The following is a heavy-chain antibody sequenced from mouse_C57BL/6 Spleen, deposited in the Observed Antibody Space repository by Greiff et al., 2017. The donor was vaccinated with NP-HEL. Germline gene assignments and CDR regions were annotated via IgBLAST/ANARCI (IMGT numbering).Heavy chain of an antibody. D-gene: IGHD1-1*02. CDR2: IYPGSGST. CDR1: GYTFTSYW. J-gene: IGHJ2*01. V-gene: IGHV1-55*01. Sequence: QVQLQQPGAELVKPGASVKMPCKASGYTFTSYWITWVKQRPGQGLEWIGDIYPGSGSTNYNEKFKSKATLTVDTSSSTAYMQLSSLTSEDAAVYYCARQRLWTDYWGQGTTLTVSS. CDR3: ARQRLWTDY.